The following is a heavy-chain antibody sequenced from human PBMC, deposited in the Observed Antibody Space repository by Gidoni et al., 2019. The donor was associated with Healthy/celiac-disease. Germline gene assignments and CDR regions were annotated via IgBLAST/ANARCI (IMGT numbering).Heavy chain of an antibody. Sequence: EVQLVESGGGLVKPGGSLRLSCAASGFPFSSYNMNWVRQAPGKGLEWVSSISSSCSYIFYADSMKGRFTISRDNAKNSLYLQMNSLRAEDTAVYYCARDWPQEWELLFGAFDIWGQGTMVTVSS. CDR2: ISSSCSYI. CDR1: GFPFSSYN. J-gene: IGHJ3*02. D-gene: IGHD1-26*01. CDR3: ARDWPQEWELLFGAFDI. V-gene: IGHV3-21*01.